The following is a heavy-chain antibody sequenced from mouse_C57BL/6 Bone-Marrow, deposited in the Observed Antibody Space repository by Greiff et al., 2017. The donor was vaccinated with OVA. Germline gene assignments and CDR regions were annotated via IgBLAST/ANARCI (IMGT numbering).Heavy chain of an antibody. CDR1: GFSLTSYG. CDR3: AKRGGYLLYYAMDY. CDR2: IWRGGST. J-gene: IGHJ4*01. Sequence: VKLMESGPGLVQPSQSLSITCTVSGFSLTSYGVHWVRQSPGKGLEWLGVIWRGGSTDYNAAFMSRLSITKDNSKSQVFFKMNSLQADDTAIYYCAKRGGYLLYYAMDYWGQGTSVTVSS. V-gene: IGHV2-5*01. D-gene: IGHD2-2*01.